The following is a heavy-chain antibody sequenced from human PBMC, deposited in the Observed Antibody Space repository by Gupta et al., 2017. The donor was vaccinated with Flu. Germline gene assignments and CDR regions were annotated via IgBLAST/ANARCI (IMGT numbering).Heavy chain of an antibody. Sequence: QVQLVESGGGVVQPGRSLRLSCAASGFTFSSYGMHWVRQAPGKGLEWVAVIWYDGSNKYYADSVKGRFTISRDNSKNTLYLQMNSLRAEDTAVYYCAREGTTTVTTEPTEGSFDYWGQGTLVTVSS. CDR3: AREGTTTVTTEPTEGSFDY. CDR1: GFTFSSYG. CDR2: IWYDGSNK. V-gene: IGHV3-33*01. J-gene: IGHJ4*02. D-gene: IGHD4-17*01.